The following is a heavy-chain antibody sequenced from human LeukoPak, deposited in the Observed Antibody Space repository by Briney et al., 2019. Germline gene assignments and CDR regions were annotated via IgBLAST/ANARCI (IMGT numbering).Heavy chain of an antibody. J-gene: IGHJ4*02. V-gene: IGHV4-34*01. CDR1: GGSFSGYY. Sequence: SETLSLTCAVYGGSFSGYYWSWIRQPPGKGLEWIGEINHSGGTNYNPSLKSRVTISVDTSKNQFSLKLSSVTAADTAVYYCARGEQLWLPNFNYWGQGTLVTVSS. D-gene: IGHD5-18*01. CDR3: ARGEQLWLPNFNY. CDR2: INHSGGT.